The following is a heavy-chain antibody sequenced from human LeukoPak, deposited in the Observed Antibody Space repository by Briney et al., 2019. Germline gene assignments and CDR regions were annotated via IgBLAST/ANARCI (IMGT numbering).Heavy chain of an antibody. D-gene: IGHD2-2*01. CDR2: ISYDGSNK. CDR3: AKDGDEDIVVVPAATHTFDY. Sequence: GRSPRLSCAASGFTFSSYGMHWVGQAPGKGLEWVAVISYDGSNKYYADSVNGRFTISRDNSKNTLYLQMNSLRAEDTAVYYCAKDGDEDIVVVPAATHTFDYWGQGTLVTVSS. J-gene: IGHJ4*02. CDR1: GFTFSSYG. V-gene: IGHV3-30*18.